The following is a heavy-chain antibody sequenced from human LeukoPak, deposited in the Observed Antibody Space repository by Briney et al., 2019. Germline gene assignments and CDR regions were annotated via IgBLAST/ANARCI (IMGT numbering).Heavy chain of an antibody. CDR1: GFPISTGN. D-gene: IGHD1-26*01. CDR2: ISGSGGST. Sequence: GGSLTLTCAVSGFPISTGNWKWWGQAPGRGLEWVSAISGSGGSTYYADSVQGRFTISRDNTKNTLYLQMNSLRADDTAVYYVANPSYSYWGQGTLVTVSS. V-gene: IGHV3-23*01. J-gene: IGHJ4*02. CDR3: ANPSYSY.